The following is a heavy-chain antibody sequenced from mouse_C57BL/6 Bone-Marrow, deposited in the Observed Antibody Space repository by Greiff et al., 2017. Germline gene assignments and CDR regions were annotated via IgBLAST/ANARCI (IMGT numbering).Heavy chain of an antibody. CDR1: GYTFTSYD. D-gene: IGHD1-1*01. J-gene: IGHJ4*01. V-gene: IGHV1-85*01. CDR3: ARYYYGSSSYYYAMDY. CDR2: IYPRDGST. Sequence: VKLQESGPELVKPGASVKLSCKASGYTFTSYDINWVKQRPGQGLEWIGWIYPRDGSTKYNEKFKGKATLTVDTSSSTAYMELHSLTSEDSAVYFCARYYYGSSSYYYAMDYWGQGTSVTVSS.